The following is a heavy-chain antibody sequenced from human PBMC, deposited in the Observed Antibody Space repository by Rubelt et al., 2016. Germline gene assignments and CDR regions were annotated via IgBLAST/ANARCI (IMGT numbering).Heavy chain of an antibody. CDR2: INKSGNT. J-gene: IGHJ4*02. CDR3: ARGMESTLFYFDS. D-gene: IGHD3-3*01. CDR1: GGSISSGGYY. Sequence: QVQLQESGPGLVKPSQTLSLTCSVSGGSISSGGYYWTWIRQPPGKGLEWIGDINKSGNTYYNPSLKSRVTMSLDASNNQFSLKLTSVTAADTAVYYCARGMESTLFYFDSWGLGTLVTVSS. V-gene: IGHV4-31*03.